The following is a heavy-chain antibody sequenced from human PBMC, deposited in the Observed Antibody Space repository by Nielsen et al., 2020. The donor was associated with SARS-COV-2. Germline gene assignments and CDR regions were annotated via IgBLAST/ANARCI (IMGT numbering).Heavy chain of an antibody. D-gene: IGHD3-22*01. Sequence: GESLKISCVASGFRFIDYYMIWIRQAPGGGLEWVASVSGGSSYIHYADSVKGRFTVSRDNGRRSLYLEMNILRVEDTAVYYCARHPEGYDSTGRFDPWGQGTLVTVSS. V-gene: IGHV3-11*03. CDR2: VSGGSSYI. J-gene: IGHJ5*02. CDR1: GFRFIDYY. CDR3: ARHPEGYDSTGRFDP.